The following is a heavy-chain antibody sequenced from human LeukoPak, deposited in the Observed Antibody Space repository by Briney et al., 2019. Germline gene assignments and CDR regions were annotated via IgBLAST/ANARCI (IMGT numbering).Heavy chain of an antibody. CDR1: GLTFSSIA. V-gene: IGHV3-23*01. J-gene: IGHJ4*02. D-gene: IGHD5-18*01. CDR2: ISGSGGST. CDR3: AKPPFRDTAMVTGY. Sequence: GGTLRLSCAVCGLTFSSIAMSGVRGAPRRGLEGGSAISGSGGSTYYADSVKGRFTISRDNSKNTLYLQMNSLRAEDTAVYYCAKPPFRDTAMVTGYWGQGTLVTVSS.